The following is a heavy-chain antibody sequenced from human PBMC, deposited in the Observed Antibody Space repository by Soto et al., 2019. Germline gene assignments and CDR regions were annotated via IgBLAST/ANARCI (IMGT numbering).Heavy chain of an antibody. D-gene: IGHD6-19*01. CDR3: ARGGWYVDY. J-gene: IGHJ4*02. CDR2: IYYSGST. CDR1: GGSMSGNY. Sequence: SETLSLTCTVSGGSMSGNYWSWIRQPPGKGLEWIGYIYYSGSTNYNPSLKSRVTISVDTSKNQFSLKLTSVTAADTAVYLCARGGWYVDYWGQGTLVTVSS. V-gene: IGHV4-59*01.